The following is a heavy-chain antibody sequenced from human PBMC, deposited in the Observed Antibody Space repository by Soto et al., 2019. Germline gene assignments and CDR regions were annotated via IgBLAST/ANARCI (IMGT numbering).Heavy chain of an antibody. CDR3: ARGHFDFWSGYPIES. V-gene: IGHV1-18*04. CDR2: VSTYNGDT. J-gene: IGHJ4*02. CDR1: GYTFSNYG. D-gene: IGHD3-3*01. Sequence: QVQLVQSGAEVRKPGASVKVSCKASGYTFSNYGIYWLRQAPGQGLEWLGWVSTYNGDTNYAQKFHDRVTMTTHTSTNPASMELRSLKSDDTAVYYCARGHFDFWSGYPIESWGQGTSVNVSS.